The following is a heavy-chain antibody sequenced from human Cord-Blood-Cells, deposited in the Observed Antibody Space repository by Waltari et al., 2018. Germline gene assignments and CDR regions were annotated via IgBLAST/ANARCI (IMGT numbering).Heavy chain of an antibody. CDR3: ARPRDSSSWSDFDY. D-gene: IGHD6-13*01. V-gene: IGHV5-51*01. CDR2: IYPGDSDT. Sequence: VQLVQSGAEVKKPGEYLKISCKGSGYSFTSYWIGWVGQLPGKGLEWLGIIYPGDSDTRYSPSFQGQVTISADKSISTAYLQWSSLKASDTAMYYCARPRDSSSWSDFDYWGQGTLVTVSS. CDR1: GYSFTSYW. J-gene: IGHJ4*02.